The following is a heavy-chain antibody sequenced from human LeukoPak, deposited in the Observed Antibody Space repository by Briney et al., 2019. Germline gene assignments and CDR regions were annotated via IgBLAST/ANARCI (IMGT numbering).Heavy chain of an antibody. CDR3: AKDPHGYSSAYFDY. Sequence: GGSPRLSCAASGFTFSSYGMHWVRQAPGKGLEWVAVISYDGSNKYYADSVKGRFTISRDNSKNTLYLQMNSLRAEDTAVYYCAKDPHGYSSAYFDYWGQGTLVTVSS. D-gene: IGHD6-19*01. V-gene: IGHV3-30*18. CDR2: ISYDGSNK. CDR1: GFTFSSYG. J-gene: IGHJ4*02.